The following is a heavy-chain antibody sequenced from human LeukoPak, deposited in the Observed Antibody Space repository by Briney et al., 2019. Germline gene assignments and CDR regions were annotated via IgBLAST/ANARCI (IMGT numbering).Heavy chain of an antibody. CDR3: ARAPGYGGNSDY. CDR2: INPSGDST. V-gene: IGHV1-46*01. CDR1: GYTFTRYY. J-gene: IGHJ4*02. D-gene: IGHD4-23*01. Sequence: GASVTVSCTASGYTFTRYYIHWVRQAPGQGLEWMGTINPSGDSTSYAQKFQGRVTMTRDTSTSTVYMELSSLTSEDTAVYYCARAPGYGGNSDYWGQGTLVTVSS.